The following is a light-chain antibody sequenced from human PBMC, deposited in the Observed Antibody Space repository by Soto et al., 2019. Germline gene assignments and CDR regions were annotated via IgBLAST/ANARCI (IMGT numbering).Light chain of an antibody. Sequence: DIQMTQSPSAVSASVVDRVTITFLASHDISSWLAWYQQKPGKAPKLLIYAASSLQSGVPSRFSGSGSGTDFTLTISSLQPEDFATYYCQQANSFPITFGQGTRLEIK. CDR3: QQANSFPIT. J-gene: IGKJ5*01. V-gene: IGKV1-12*01. CDR2: AAS. CDR1: HDISSW.